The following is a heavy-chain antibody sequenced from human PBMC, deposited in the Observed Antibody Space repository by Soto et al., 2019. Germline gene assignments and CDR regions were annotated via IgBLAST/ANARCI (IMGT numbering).Heavy chain of an antibody. Sequence: YYSCWIRQPPGKGLEWIGSIYYSGSTYYNPSLKSRVTISVDTSKNQFSLKLSSVTAADTAVYYCARQMWIQLSYYYYYGMDVWGQGTTVTVSS. J-gene: IGHJ6*02. CDR1: YY. CDR2: IYYSGST. V-gene: IGHV4-39*01. CDR3: ARQMWIQLSYYYYYGMDV. D-gene: IGHD5-18*01.